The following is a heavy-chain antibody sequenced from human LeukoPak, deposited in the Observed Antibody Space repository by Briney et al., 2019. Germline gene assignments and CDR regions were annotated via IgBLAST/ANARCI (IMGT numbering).Heavy chain of an antibody. V-gene: IGHV1-18*01. CDR1: GYTFTSYG. Sequence: ASVKVSCKASGYTFTSYGISWARQAPGQGLEWMGWISAYNGNTNYAQKLQGRVTMTTDTSTSTAYMELRSLRSDDTAVYYCAREFFRYFEARLDYWGQGTLVTVSS. CDR3: AREFFRYFEARLDY. J-gene: IGHJ4*02. CDR2: ISAYNGNT. D-gene: IGHD3-9*01.